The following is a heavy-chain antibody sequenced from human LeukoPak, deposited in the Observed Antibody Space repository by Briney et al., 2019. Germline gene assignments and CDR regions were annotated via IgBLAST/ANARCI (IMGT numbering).Heavy chain of an antibody. CDR2: ISGSGGST. Sequence: GGSLRLSCAASGFTFSSYAMSWVRQAPGKGLEWVSAISGSGGSTYYADSVKGRFTISRDNSKSTLYLQMNSLRAEDTAVYYCAKTYYYDSSGYWGYYFDYWGQGTLVTVSS. CDR3: AKTYYYDSSGYWGYYFDY. V-gene: IGHV3-23*01. J-gene: IGHJ4*02. D-gene: IGHD3-22*01. CDR1: GFTFSSYA.